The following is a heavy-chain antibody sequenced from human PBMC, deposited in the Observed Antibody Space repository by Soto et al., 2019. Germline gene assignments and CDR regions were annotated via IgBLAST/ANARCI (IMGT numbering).Heavy chain of an antibody. CDR3: ARVTHEAAMGPYGYYYGMDV. Sequence: ETLSLTCAVYGGSFSGYYCSWIRQPPGKGLEWIGEINHSGSTNYNPSLKSRVTISVDTSKNQFSLKLSSVTAADTAVYYCARVTHEAAMGPYGYYYGMDVWGQGTTVTVSS. V-gene: IGHV4-34*01. J-gene: IGHJ6*02. CDR1: GGSFSGYY. CDR2: INHSGST. D-gene: IGHD5-18*01.